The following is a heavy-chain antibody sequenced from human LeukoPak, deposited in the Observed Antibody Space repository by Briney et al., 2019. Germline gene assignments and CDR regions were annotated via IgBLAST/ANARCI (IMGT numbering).Heavy chain of an antibody. CDR3: ASSFQHCSGGSCYSEFAY. Sequence: ASVKVSCKASGGTFSSYAISWVRQAPGQGLEWMGGIIPIFGTANYAQKFQGRVTITADESTSTAYMELSSLRSEDTAVHYCASSFQHCSGGSCYSEFAYWGQGTLVTVSS. V-gene: IGHV1-69*13. CDR1: GGTFSSYA. CDR2: IIPIFGTA. J-gene: IGHJ4*02. D-gene: IGHD2-15*01.